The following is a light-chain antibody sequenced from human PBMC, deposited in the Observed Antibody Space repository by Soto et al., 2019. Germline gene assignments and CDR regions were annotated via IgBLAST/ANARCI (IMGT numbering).Light chain of an antibody. CDR2: STT. CDR1: TGAVTSGSY. J-gene: IGLJ2*01. CDR3: LLYGGDAQV. V-gene: IGLV7-43*01. Sequence: QAVVTQEPSLTVSPGGTVTLTCASSTGAVTSGSYPNWLQQKPGQAPRALIYSTTYRHSWTPARFSGSLLGGKAALTLSGVQPEDEAVYYCLLYGGDAQVFGVGTKLTVL.